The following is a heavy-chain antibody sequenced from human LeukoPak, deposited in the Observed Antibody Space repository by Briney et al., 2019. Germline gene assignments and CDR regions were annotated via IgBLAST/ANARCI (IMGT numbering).Heavy chain of an antibody. Sequence: ASVKVSCKASGYTFTSYGISWVRQAPGQGLEWMGWISAYNGNTNYAQKLQGRVTMTTDTSTSTAYMELRSLRSDDSAVYYCARDFGRGSYDPFDYWGQGTLVTVSS. J-gene: IGHJ4*02. CDR1: GYTFTSYG. D-gene: IGHD1-26*01. CDR3: ARDFGRGSYDPFDY. V-gene: IGHV1-18*01. CDR2: ISAYNGNT.